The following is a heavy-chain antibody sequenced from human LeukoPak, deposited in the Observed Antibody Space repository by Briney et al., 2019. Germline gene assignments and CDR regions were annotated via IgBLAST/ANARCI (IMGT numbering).Heavy chain of an antibody. CDR1: GFTFSSSA. CDR3: AKQLGYCSDGSCYFPF. CDR2: ISNNGGYT. Sequence: GGSLRLSCAASGFTFSSSAMSWVRQAPGKGLEWVSAISNNGGYTYYADSVQGRFTISRDNSKSTLCLQMNSLRAEDTAVYYCAKQLGYCSDGSCYFPFWGQGTLVTVSS. V-gene: IGHV3-23*01. J-gene: IGHJ4*02. D-gene: IGHD2-15*01.